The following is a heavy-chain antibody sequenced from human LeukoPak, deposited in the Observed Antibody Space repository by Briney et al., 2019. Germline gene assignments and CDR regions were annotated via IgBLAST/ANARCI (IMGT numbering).Heavy chain of an antibody. Sequence: KPSETLSLTCTVSGGSISSYYWSWIRQPPGKGLEWIGYIYYSGSTNYNPSLKSRVTISVDTSKNQFSLKLSSVTAADTAMYYCARVQWLPLDVFNFWGQGTMVTVSS. CDR3: ARVQWLPLDVFNF. D-gene: IGHD6-19*01. CDR1: GGSISSYY. CDR2: IYYSGST. V-gene: IGHV4-59*01. J-gene: IGHJ3*01.